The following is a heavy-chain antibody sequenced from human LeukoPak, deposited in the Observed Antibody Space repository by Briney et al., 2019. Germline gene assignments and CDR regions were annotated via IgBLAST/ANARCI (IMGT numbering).Heavy chain of an antibody. CDR3: TRGGMAPDY. Sequence: GGSLRLSCTTSGFTFGDFIMSWFRQAPGKGLEWVGCIRTKPHGGTREYAASVKGRFNISRHDSKSLAYLQMNSLKIEDTAVYYCTRGGMAPDYWGRGTLVTVSS. V-gene: IGHV3-49*03. J-gene: IGHJ4*02. CDR1: GFTFGDFI. D-gene: IGHD5-24*01. CDR2: IRTKPHGGTR.